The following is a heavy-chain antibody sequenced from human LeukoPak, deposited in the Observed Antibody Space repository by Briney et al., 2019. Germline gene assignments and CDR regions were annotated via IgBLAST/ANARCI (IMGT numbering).Heavy chain of an antibody. CDR3: ARITAARPDFDY. J-gene: IGHJ4*02. D-gene: IGHD1-14*01. CDR1: GGSFSGYY. V-gene: IGHV4-34*01. Sequence: SETLSLTCAVYGGSFSGYYWSWIRQPPGKGLEWIGEINHSGSTNYNPTLKSRVTISVDTSKNQFSLKLSSVTAADTAVYYCARITAARPDFDYWGQGTLVTVSS. CDR2: INHSGST.